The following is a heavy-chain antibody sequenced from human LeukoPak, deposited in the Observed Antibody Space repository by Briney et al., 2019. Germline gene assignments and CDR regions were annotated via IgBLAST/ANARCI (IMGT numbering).Heavy chain of an antibody. Sequence: PGGSLGLSCAASGFEFISYGMQWVRQAPGKGLVWVSRINTDGSSTSYAHSVKGRFTVSRDNAKNTLFLQVNSLRAEDTAVYFCTRELPREVTLDYWGQGTPVTVSS. J-gene: IGHJ4*01. CDR3: TRELPREVTLDY. V-gene: IGHV3-74*01. D-gene: IGHD2-21*02. CDR2: INTDGSST. CDR1: GFEFISYG.